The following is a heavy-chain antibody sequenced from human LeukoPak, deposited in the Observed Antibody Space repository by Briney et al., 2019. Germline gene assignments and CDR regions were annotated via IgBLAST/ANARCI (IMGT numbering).Heavy chain of an antibody. CDR1: GYSFTSYW. CDR2: IYPGESDT. CDR3: ARHSYYYDSSGYYRDGYYYYYMDV. J-gene: IGHJ6*03. V-gene: IGHV5-51*01. D-gene: IGHD3-22*01. Sequence: GESLKISCKGSGYSFTSYWIGWVRQMPGKGLEWMGIIYPGESDTRYSPSFQGQVTISADKSISTAYLQWSSLKASDTAMYYCARHSYYYDSSGYYRDGYYYYYMDVWGKGTTVTVSS.